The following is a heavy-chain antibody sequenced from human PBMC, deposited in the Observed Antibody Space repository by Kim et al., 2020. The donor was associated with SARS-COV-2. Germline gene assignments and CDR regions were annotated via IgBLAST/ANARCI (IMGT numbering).Heavy chain of an antibody. CDR1: GFIFRGFW. V-gene: IGHV3-7*01. CDR3: TRVLVDYGGCSYNWFHP. Sequence: GGSLRLSCASSGFIFRGFWMSWVRQAPGRGLEWVANINQDGSDAFYVDSVRGRFTISRDNTKKSLYLQMSSLRVADTAVYYCTRVLVDYGGCSYNWFHPWGQGTPVTVSS. D-gene: IGHD4-17*01. CDR2: INQDGSDA. J-gene: IGHJ5*02.